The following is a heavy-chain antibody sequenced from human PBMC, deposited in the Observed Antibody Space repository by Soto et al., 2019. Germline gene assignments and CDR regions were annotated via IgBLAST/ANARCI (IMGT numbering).Heavy chain of an antibody. Sequence: LRLSCAASGFTFSSCAMDWVRQAPGKGLEWVSTIGSSGGSTYYADSVKGRFTISRDNSKNTVYLELNNLSAEDTAVYHCAKNQGVELVPLATVDWFDPWGQGSVVTVSS. D-gene: IGHD1-26*01. CDR1: GFTFSSCA. J-gene: IGHJ5*02. CDR3: AKNQGVELVPLATVDWFDP. CDR2: IGSSGGST. V-gene: IGHV3-23*01.